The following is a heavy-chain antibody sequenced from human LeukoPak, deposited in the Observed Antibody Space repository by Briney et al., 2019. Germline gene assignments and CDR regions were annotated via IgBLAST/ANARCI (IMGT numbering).Heavy chain of an antibody. V-gene: IGHV3-23*01. CDR3: AKGVSEGVYYFDS. CDR1: GFTFSSYS. Sequence: GGSLRLSCAASGFTFSSYSMNWVRQAPGKGLEWVSAITDAVGSTHYADSVKGRFTISRDNSRNTLYLQMNSLRAEDTAIYFCAKGVSEGVYYFDSWGQGTLVTVSS. J-gene: IGHJ4*02. CDR2: ITDAVGST.